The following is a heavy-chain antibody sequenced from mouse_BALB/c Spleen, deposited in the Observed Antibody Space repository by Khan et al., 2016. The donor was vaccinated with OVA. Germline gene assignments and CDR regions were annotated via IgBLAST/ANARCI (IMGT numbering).Heavy chain of an antibody. Sequence: VQLQESGPGLVKPSQSLSLTCTVTGYSITSYYAWNWIRQFPGNKLEWMGYISSSGSTNYHPALKSRISITRDTSKNPFFLQLNSVTTEDTAKYCCTTDGSRYKYAMDYVGQGTSVTVSS. D-gene: IGHD2-3*01. CDR3: TTDGSRYKYAMDY. CDR1: GYSITSYYA. J-gene: IGHJ4*01. CDR2: ISSSGST. V-gene: IGHV3-2*02.